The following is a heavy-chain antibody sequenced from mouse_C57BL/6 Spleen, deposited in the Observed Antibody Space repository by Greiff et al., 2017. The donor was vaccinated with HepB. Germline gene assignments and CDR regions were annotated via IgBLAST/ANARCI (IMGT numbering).Heavy chain of an antibody. V-gene: IGHV5-9-1*02. CDR2: ISSGGDYI. D-gene: IGHD1-1*01. Sequence: EVKLMESGEGLVKPGGSLKLSCAASGFTFSSYAMSWVRQTPEKRLEWVAYISSGGDYIYYADTVKGRFTISRDNARNTLYLQMSSLKSEDTAMYYCTRDYGSSFDVWGTGTTVTVSS. CDR1: GFTFSSYA. CDR3: TRDYGSSFDV. J-gene: IGHJ1*03.